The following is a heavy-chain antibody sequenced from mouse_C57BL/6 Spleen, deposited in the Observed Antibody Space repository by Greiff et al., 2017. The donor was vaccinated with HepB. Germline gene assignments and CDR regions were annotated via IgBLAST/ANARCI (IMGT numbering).Heavy chain of an antibody. CDR2: IRSKSNNYAT. J-gene: IGHJ4*01. D-gene: IGHD1-1*02. CDR1: GFSFNTYA. Sequence: EVKLVESGGGLVQPKGSLKLSCAASGFSFNTYAMNWVRQAPGKGLEWVARIRSKSNNYATYYADSVKDRFTISRDDSESMLYLQMNNLKTEDTAMYYCVRHDYGPSVDAMDYWGQGTSVTVSS. CDR3: VRHDYGPSVDAMDY. V-gene: IGHV10-1*01.